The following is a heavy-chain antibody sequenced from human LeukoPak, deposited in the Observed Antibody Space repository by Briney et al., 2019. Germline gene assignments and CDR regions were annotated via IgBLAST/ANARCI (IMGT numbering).Heavy chain of an antibody. CDR1: GGSISSYY. Sequence: PSGTLSLTCTVSGGSISSYYMSWIRQSPGKGLEWIGYIHYSGSIKYNSSLKSRVTISVDTSKKQFSLKLNSVTAADTAVYYCARERTNYGGIDYWGQGTLVTVSS. V-gene: IGHV4-59*01. CDR2: IHYSGSI. D-gene: IGHD1-7*01. CDR3: ARERTNYGGIDY. J-gene: IGHJ4*02.